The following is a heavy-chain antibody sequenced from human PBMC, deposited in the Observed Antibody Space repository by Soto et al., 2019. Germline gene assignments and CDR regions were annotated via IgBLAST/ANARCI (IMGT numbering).Heavy chain of an antibody. CDR1: GGTFSRHA. D-gene: IGHD4-4*01. V-gene: IGHV1-69*01. J-gene: IGHJ6*02. CDR2: IIPIFGTA. Sequence: QVQLVQSGAEVRKPGSSVKVSCKASGGTFSRHAISWVRQAPGQGLEWMGGIIPIFGTANHAQKFQGRVTIIADESTSTVYMELSSLRSEDTAVYYCARGQSAYSNLGYGMDVWGQGTTVTVSS. CDR3: ARGQSAYSNLGYGMDV.